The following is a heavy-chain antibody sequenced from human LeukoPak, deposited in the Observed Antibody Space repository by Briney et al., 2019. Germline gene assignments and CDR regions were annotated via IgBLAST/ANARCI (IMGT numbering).Heavy chain of an antibody. CDR2: IYYSGST. Sequence: SETLSLTYTVSGGSISSYYWSWIRQPPGKGLEWIGYIYYSGSTNYNPSLKSRVTISVDTSKNQFSLKLSSVTAADTAVYYCARAQFYYYGMDVWGQGTTVTVSS. J-gene: IGHJ6*02. D-gene: IGHD5-24*01. CDR1: GGSISSYY. CDR3: ARAQFYYYGMDV. V-gene: IGHV4-59*01.